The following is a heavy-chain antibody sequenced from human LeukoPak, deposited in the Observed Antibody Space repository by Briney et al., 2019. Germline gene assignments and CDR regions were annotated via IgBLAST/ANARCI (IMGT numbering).Heavy chain of an antibody. V-gene: IGHV4-34*01. J-gene: IGHJ4*02. D-gene: IGHD2-21*02. Sequence: SETLSLTCAVYGGSFSGYYWSWIRQPPGKGLEWIGEINHSGSTNYNPSLKSRVTISVDTSKNQFSLKLSSVTAADTAVYFCARRVDGYLTGYFDYWGQGTLVTVSS. CDR1: GGSFSGYY. CDR2: INHSGST. CDR3: ARRVDGYLTGYFDY.